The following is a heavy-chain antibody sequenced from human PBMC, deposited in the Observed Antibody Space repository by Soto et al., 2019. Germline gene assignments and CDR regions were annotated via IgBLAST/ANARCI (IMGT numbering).Heavy chain of an antibody. Sequence: ASVKVSCKASGYXFTSYGISWVRQAPGQGLEWMGWISAYNGNTNYAQKLQGRVTMTTDTSTSTAYMELRSLRSDDTAVYYCARVWYYYDSSGYYYFDYWGQGTLVTVSS. J-gene: IGHJ4*02. CDR3: ARVWYYYDSSGYYYFDY. D-gene: IGHD3-22*01. V-gene: IGHV1-18*01. CDR2: ISAYNGNT. CDR1: GYXFTSYG.